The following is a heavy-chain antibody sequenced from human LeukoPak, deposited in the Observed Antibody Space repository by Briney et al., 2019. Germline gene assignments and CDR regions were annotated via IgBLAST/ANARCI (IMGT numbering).Heavy chain of an antibody. Sequence: PGGSLRLSCAASGFTFSGSAMHWVRQASGKGLEWLGRIRSKADSYTTAYAASVKGRFIVSRDDSKNTTYLQRNSLKTEDTAVYYCRAAADLNDYWGQGTLVTVSS. D-gene: IGHD6-13*01. V-gene: IGHV3-73*01. CDR1: GFTFSGSA. J-gene: IGHJ4*02. CDR3: RAAADLNDY. CDR2: IRSKADSYTT.